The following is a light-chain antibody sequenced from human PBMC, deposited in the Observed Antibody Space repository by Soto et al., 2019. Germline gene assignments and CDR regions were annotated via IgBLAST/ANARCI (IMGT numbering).Light chain of an antibody. CDR2: GAS. CDR1: HRISTF. Sequence: IQLTQSPSSLSASVGDRFTITFRASHRISTFVNWLHQKPGKAPKVLIYGASNLQTGVPSRFSASGVGTDFTLTISNLQPEDVATYFCQQSFGTPNTFGQGTLLE. V-gene: IGKV1-39*01. CDR3: QQSFGTPNT. J-gene: IGKJ5*01.